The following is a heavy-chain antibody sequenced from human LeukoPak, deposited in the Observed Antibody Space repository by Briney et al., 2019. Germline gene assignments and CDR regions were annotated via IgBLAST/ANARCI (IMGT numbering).Heavy chain of an antibody. Sequence: SETLSLTCSVTGGLLSSSNYYWAWIRQPPGKGLEWIGTVYYSGRTDYSPSLRGRVTVSMDTSKNQFSLKLSSVTAADTAVYYCARHEAMAHRSYMDVWGKGTMVTVSS. J-gene: IGHJ6*03. CDR3: ARHEAMAHRSYMDV. CDR2: VYYSGRT. CDR1: GGLLSSSNYY. D-gene: IGHD5-24*01. V-gene: IGHV4-39*01.